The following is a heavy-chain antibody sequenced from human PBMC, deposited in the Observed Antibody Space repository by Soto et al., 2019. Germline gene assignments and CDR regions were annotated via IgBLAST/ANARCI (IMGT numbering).Heavy chain of an antibody. J-gene: IGHJ4*02. CDR3: AKATDPPQGSSSSWYYFDY. CDR1: GFTFSSYA. D-gene: IGHD6-13*01. CDR2: ISGSGGST. V-gene: IGHV3-23*01. Sequence: GSLRLSCAASGFTFSSYAMIWVRQAPGKGLEWVSAISGSGGSTYYADSVKGRFTISRDNSKNTLYLQMNSLRAEDTAVYYCAKATDPPQGSSSSWYYFDYWGQGTLVTVSS.